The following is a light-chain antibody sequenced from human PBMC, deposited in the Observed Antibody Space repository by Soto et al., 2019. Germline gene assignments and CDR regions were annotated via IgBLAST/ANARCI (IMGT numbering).Light chain of an antibody. CDR2: DND. CDR3: ATWDRSLSVGV. V-gene: IGLV1-51*01. CDR1: GSNIGNNY. Sequence: QLVLTQPPSVSAAPGQTVTISCSGSGSNIGNNYVFWYQQLPGTAPKLLIYDNDKRPSGIPDRFSGSKSGTSATLGITGLQTGDEADYYCATWDRSLSVGVFGGGTKLTVL. J-gene: IGLJ2*01.